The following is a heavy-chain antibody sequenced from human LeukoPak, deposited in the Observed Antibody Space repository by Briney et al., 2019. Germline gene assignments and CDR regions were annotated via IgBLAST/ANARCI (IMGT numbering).Heavy chain of an antibody. CDR2: INHSGST. CDR3: ARARRSSIACRPRDFDY. V-gene: IGHV4-34*01. D-gene: IGHD6-6*01. CDR1: GGSFSGYY. Sequence: SETLSLTCAVYGGSFSGYYWSWIRQPPGKGLEWIGEINHSGSTNYNPSLKSRVTISVDTSKNQFSLKLSSVTAADTAVYYCARARRSSIACRPRDFDYWGQGTLVTVSS. J-gene: IGHJ4*02.